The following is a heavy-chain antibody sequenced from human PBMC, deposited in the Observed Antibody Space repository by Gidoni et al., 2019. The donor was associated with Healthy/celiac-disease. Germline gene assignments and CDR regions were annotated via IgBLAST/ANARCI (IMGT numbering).Heavy chain of an antibody. J-gene: IGHJ4*02. Sequence: EVQLVQSGAEVKKPGESLRISCKGSGYSSTSYWISWVRQMPGKGLEWMGRIDPSDSYTNYSPSFQGHVTISADKSISTAYLQWSSLKASDTAMYYCARHRRGSGYSRPYDFDYWGQGTLVTVSS. CDR2: IDPSDSYT. CDR3: ARHRRGSGYSRPYDFDY. D-gene: IGHD3-3*01. CDR1: GYSSTSYW. V-gene: IGHV5-10-1*03.